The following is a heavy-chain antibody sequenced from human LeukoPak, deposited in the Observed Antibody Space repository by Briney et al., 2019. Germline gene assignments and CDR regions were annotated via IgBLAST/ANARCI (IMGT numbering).Heavy chain of an antibody. D-gene: IGHD6-13*01. CDR2: IRYDGSNK. CDR1: GFTFSSYG. CDR3: AKGGIIAAATFDY. V-gene: IGHV3-30*02. Sequence: GGSLRLSCAASGFTFSSYGMHWVRQAPGKGLEWVTFIRYDGSNKYHADSVKGRFTISRDNSKNTVYLQMNSLGEEDTAVYYCAKGGIIAAATFDYWGQGTLVTVSS. J-gene: IGHJ4*02.